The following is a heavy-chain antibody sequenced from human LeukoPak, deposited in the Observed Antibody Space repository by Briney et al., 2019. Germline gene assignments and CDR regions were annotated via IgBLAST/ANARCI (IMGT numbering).Heavy chain of an antibody. Sequence: ASVKVSCKASGYTFTSYDINWVRQATGQGLEWMGWMDPNSGNSEYAQKFQGRVTMTRNTSISTAYMELSGLRSEDTAIYYCARSLTVTTRPAGYWGQGTLVTVFS. CDR2: MDPNSGNS. CDR3: ARSLTVTTRPAGY. J-gene: IGHJ4*02. D-gene: IGHD4-17*01. V-gene: IGHV1-8*01. CDR1: GYTFTSYD.